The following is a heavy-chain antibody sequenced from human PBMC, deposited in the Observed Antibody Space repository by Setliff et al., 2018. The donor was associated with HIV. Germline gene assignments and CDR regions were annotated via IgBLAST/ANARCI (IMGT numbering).Heavy chain of an antibody. CDR1: GGSISSGTYY. D-gene: IGHD1-26*01. Sequence: SETLSLTCTVSGGSISSGTYYWSWIRQHPGKGLEWIGYIYYSGSTYYNPSLKSRVTISVDTSKNQVSLNLKSVTAADTALYYCARHVSGGGSFNWFDPWGQGTLVTVSS. J-gene: IGHJ5*02. CDR3: ARHVSGGGSFNWFDP. CDR2: IYYSGST. V-gene: IGHV4-39*01.